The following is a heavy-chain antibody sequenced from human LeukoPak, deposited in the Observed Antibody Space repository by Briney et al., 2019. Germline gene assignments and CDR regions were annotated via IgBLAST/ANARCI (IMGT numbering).Heavy chain of an antibody. Sequence: GGSLRLSCAVSTFTVASNYMSWVRQAPGKGLEWVANIKQDGSEKCYVDSVKGRFTISRDNAKNSLYLQMNSLRAEDTAVYYCARDRWELLSNSYHYCGLDVWGQGTTVTVSS. CDR3: ARDRWELLSNSYHYCGLDV. V-gene: IGHV3-7*01. D-gene: IGHD2-15*01. CDR2: IKQDGSEK. CDR1: TFTVASNY. J-gene: IGHJ6*02.